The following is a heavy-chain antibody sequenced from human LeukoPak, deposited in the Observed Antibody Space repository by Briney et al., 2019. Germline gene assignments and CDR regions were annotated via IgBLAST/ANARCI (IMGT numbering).Heavy chain of an antibody. D-gene: IGHD6-19*01. CDR1: GFTFSNYL. Sequence: TGGSLRLSCAASGFTFSNYLMHSVRQAPGKGLEWVAIVSSDGNNKYYADSVKGQFAISRDNSKNTLYLQMNSLRVEDSALYYCARDYHWLVDYWGQGTLVTVSS. CDR3: ARDYHWLVDY. J-gene: IGHJ4*02. CDR2: VSSDGNNK. V-gene: IGHV3-30*09.